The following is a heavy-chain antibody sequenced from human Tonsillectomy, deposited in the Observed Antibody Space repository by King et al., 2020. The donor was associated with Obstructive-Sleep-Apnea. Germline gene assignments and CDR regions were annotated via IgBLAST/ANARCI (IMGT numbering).Heavy chain of an antibody. Sequence: VQLQESGPGLVKPSETLSLTCTVSGGSISSSSYYWGWIRQPPGKGLEWFGSVYYSGSTYCNPSLKSRVTISVDTSKNQFSLKLSSVTAADTAVYYCARVRGDWFGGSYFDYWGQGTLVTVSS. V-gene: IGHV4-39*07. CDR1: GGSISSSSYY. CDR3: ARVRGDWFGGSYFDY. D-gene: IGHD2-21*01. J-gene: IGHJ4*02. CDR2: VYYSGST.